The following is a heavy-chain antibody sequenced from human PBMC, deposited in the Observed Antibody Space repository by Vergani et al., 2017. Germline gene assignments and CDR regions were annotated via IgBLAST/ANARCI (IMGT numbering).Heavy chain of an antibody. CDR1: GFIFTDYG. V-gene: IGHV3-30*02. Sequence: QVQLVESGGGVVQPGGSLRLSCAASGFIFTDYGLHWVRQSPVKGLEWVAFIRYGGSEKFYVESVKGRFTISSDDSKNTLYLQMNSLRPDDTAIYYCAKEDLYHGSGPYVDAFDVWGRGTMVIVSS. D-gene: IGHD2-15*01. CDR2: IRYGGSEK. CDR3: AKEDLYHGSGPYVDAFDV. J-gene: IGHJ3*01.